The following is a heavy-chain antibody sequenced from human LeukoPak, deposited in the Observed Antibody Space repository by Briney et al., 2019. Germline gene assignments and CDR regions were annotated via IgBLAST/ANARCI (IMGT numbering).Heavy chain of an antibody. CDR2: IYYSGST. CDR1: GGSISSYY. D-gene: IGHD6-13*01. J-gene: IGHJ4*02. V-gene: IGHV4-59*01. Sequence: PSETLSLTCTVSGGSISSYYWSWIRQPPGKGLEWIGYIYYSGSTNYNPSLKSRVTISVDTSKNQFSLELSSATAADTAVYYCARQQLSQLYYFDYWGQGTLVTVSS. CDR3: ARQQLSQLYYFDY.